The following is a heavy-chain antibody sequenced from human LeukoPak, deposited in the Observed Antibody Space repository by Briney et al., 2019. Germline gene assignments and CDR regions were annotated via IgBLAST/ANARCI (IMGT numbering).Heavy chain of an antibody. Sequence: ASVKVSCKASGYTXTGYYMHWVRQAPGQGLEWMGWINPNTGGTNHAQRFQGRVTMTRDTSVSTAYMELYRLTSDDTAVYYCARAFSSSWYLPDYWGQGTLVSVSS. CDR3: ARAFSSSWYLPDY. V-gene: IGHV1-2*02. J-gene: IGHJ4*02. D-gene: IGHD6-13*01. CDR2: INPNTGGT. CDR1: GYTXTGYY.